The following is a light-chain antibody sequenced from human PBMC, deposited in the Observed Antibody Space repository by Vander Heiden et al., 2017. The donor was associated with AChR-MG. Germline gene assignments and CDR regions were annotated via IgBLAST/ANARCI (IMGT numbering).Light chain of an antibody. CDR2: YDG. V-gene: IGLV1-36*01. J-gene: IGLJ3*02. CDR3: AAWDDRLNGPV. CDR1: SSNIGNNA. Sequence: QSVLTQPPSVSEAPRQRVTISCSGSSSNIGNNAVNWYQQLPGKAPKLLIFYDGHLPSGVSDRFSGSKSGTSASLAISGLQSDDEADYYCAAWDDRLNGPVFGGGTRLTVL.